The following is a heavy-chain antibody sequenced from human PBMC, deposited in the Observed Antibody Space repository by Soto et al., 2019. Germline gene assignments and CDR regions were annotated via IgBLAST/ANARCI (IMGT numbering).Heavy chain of an antibody. CDR3: ARYGTRGDW. Sequence: PGGSLRLSCQASGFNFRLYEVHWVRKAPGKGLEWVSYISSSGLTTYYADFAEGRFTISRDNAKDSLYLHLNSLRVGDTAVYYCARYGTRGDWWGLGTQVTVS. V-gene: IGHV3-48*03. J-gene: IGHJ5*01. CDR1: GFNFRLYE. CDR2: ISSSGLTT. D-gene: IGHD3-10*01.